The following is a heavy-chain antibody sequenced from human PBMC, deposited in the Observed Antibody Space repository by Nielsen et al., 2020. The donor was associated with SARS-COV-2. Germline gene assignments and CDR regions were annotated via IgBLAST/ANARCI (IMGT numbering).Heavy chain of an antibody. CDR1: GGSISSSSYY. CDR3: ARAGYGSGSYYLSPFDY. Sequence: SETLSLTCTVSGGSISSSSYYWSWIRQPPGKGLEWIGYIYYSGSTNYNPSLKSRVTISVDTSKNQFSLKLSSVTAADTAVYYCARAGYGSGSYYLSPFDYWGQGTLVTVSS. D-gene: IGHD3-10*01. J-gene: IGHJ4*02. CDR2: IYYSGST. V-gene: IGHV4-61*01.